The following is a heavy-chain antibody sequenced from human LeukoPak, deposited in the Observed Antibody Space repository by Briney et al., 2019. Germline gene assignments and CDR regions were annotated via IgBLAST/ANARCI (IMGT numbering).Heavy chain of an antibody. Sequence: PGGSLRLSCAASGFTFSSYAMSWVRQAPGKGLEWVSAISGSGGSAYYADSVKGRFTISRDNSKNTLYLQMNSLRAEDTAVYYCANGPFYCSSTSCFYYFDYWGQGTLVTVSS. J-gene: IGHJ4*02. CDR2: ISGSGGSA. CDR1: GFTFSSYA. V-gene: IGHV3-23*01. D-gene: IGHD2-2*01. CDR3: ANGPFYCSSTSCFYYFDY.